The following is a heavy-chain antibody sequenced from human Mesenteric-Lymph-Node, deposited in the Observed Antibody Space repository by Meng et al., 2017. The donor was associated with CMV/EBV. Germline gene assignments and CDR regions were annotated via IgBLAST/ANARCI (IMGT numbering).Heavy chain of an antibody. J-gene: IGHJ4*02. CDR2: ISSNGGIT. CDR1: GFTFSIYS. Sequence: SGFTFSIYSMNWVRQAPGKELRWVSDISSNGGITNFADSVNGRFTISRDNSKNTVYLQMDSLRAEDTAVYFCAKAGRGYSGYEEIDHWGQGTLVTVSS. CDR3: AKAGRGYSGYEEIDH. V-gene: IGHV3-23*01. D-gene: IGHD5-12*01.